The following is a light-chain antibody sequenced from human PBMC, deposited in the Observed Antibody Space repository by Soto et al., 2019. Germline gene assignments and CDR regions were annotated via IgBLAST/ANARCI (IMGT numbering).Light chain of an antibody. CDR1: SSDGGSYNL. J-gene: IGLJ1*01. CDR3: CSYAGSSTFV. CDR2: EGS. Sequence: QSALTQPASVSGSPGQSITISCTGTSSDGGSYNLVSWYQQHPGKAPKLMIYEGSKRPSGVSNRFSGSKSGNTASLTISGLQAEDEADYYCCSYAGSSTFVFGTGTNVTVL. V-gene: IGLV2-23*01.